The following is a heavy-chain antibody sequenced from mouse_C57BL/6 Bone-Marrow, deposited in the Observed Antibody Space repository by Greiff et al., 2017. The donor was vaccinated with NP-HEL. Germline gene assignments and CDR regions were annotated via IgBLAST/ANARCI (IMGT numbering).Heavy chain of an antibody. V-gene: IGHV1-39*01. CDR3: ASHYYCSSFFAY. D-gene: IGHD1-1*01. J-gene: IGHJ3*01. CDR1: GYSFTDYN. Sequence: EVQLQQSGPELVKPGASVKISCKASGYSFTDYNMNWVQQINGKSLEWIGVINPNYGTTSYNQKFKGKATLTVDQSSSTAYMQLNSLTSEDSAVYYCASHYYCSSFFAYWGQGTLVTVSA. CDR2: INPNYGTT.